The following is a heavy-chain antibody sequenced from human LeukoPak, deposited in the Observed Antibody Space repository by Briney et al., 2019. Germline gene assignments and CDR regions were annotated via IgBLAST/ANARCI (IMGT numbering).Heavy chain of an antibody. D-gene: IGHD6-13*01. CDR3: ARSAHSSPTLSYFDY. CDR2: IIPILGIA. CDR1: GGTFSSYA. Sequence: GSSVKVSCKASGGTFSSYAISWVRQAPGQGLEWMGRIIPILGIANYAQKFQGRVTITADKSTSTAYMELSSLRSEDTAVYYCARSAHSSPTLSYFDYWGQGTLVTVSS. J-gene: IGHJ4*02. V-gene: IGHV1-69*04.